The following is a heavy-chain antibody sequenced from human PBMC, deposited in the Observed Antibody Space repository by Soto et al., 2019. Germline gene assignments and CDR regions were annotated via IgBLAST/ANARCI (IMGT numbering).Heavy chain of an antibody. CDR3: TKDIRVRKVVPHFDY. V-gene: IGHV3-23*01. Sequence: GGSLGLSCVGSEFTFSSYDVSWVRQAPGKGLEWVSAISGSGGTTYYADSVKDRFTVSRDNSKNTLYLQMNSLRAVDTAVYYCTKDIRVRKVVPHFDYWGQGTLVTVSS. D-gene: IGHD3-10*01. CDR2: ISGSGGTT. CDR1: EFTFSSYD. J-gene: IGHJ4*02.